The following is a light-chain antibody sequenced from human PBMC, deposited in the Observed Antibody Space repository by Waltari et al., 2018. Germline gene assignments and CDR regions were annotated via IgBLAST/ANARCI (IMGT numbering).Light chain of an antibody. CDR2: EVI. CDR3: NSYTTTAARV. CDR1: SSDVGAFNY. V-gene: IGLV2-14*01. Sequence: QSALTQPASVSGSPGQSITISCTGTSSDVGAFNYVSWYQQHPGKAPKVIIYEVIKRPFGVSTRFSGPKSGNTASLTISGLQAEDEADYYCNSYTTTAARVFGGGTRLTVL. J-gene: IGLJ3*02.